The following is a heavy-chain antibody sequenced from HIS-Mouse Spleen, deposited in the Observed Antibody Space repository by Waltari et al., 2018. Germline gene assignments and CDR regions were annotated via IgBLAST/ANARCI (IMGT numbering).Heavy chain of an antibody. CDR2: IKPTSGGT. Sequence: QVQLVQSGAEVKKPGASVKVSCKASGYTFTGYYMHWVRQAPGQGLEWMGLIKPTSGGTNYAQKFKGRVTMTRDTSISTAYMELSRLGSDDTAVYYCARDYYGSGSYYYYYGMDVWGQGTTVTVSS. CDR3: ARDYYGSGSYYYYYGMDV. D-gene: IGHD3-10*01. J-gene: IGHJ6*02. CDR1: GYTFTGYY. V-gene: IGHV1-2*02.